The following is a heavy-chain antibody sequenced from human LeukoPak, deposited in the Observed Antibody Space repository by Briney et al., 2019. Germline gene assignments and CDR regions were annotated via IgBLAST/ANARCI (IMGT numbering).Heavy chain of an antibody. J-gene: IGHJ4*02. CDR1: GFTFSGSA. D-gene: IGHD3-22*01. V-gene: IGHV3-73*01. CDR2: IRSKANSYAT. Sequence: GGSLRLSCAASGFTFSGSAMHWVRQASGKGLEWVGRIRSKANSYATAYAASVKGRFTISRDDSKNTAYLQMNSLKTEDTAVYYCTIVYYYDSSGYYSVDYWGQGTLDTVSS. CDR3: TIVYYYDSSGYYSVDY.